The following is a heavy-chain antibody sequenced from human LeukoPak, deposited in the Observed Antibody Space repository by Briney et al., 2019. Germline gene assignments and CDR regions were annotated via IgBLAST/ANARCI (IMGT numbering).Heavy chain of an antibody. CDR2: IYTSGST. CDR1: GGSISSYY. J-gene: IGHJ4*02. CDR3: ARDGGDIAAAGTLDY. V-gene: IGHV4-4*07. Sequence: SETLSLTCTVSGGSISSYYWSWIRQPAGKGLEWIGRIYTSGSTNYNPSLKGRVTMSVDTSKNQFSLKLSSVTAADTAVYYCARDGGDIAAAGTLDYWGQGTLVTVSS. D-gene: IGHD6-13*01.